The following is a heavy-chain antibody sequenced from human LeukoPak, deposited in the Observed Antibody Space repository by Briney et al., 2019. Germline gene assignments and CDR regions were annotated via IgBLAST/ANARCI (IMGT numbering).Heavy chain of an antibody. D-gene: IGHD5-12*01. CDR3: ARDYSGYEGVPDY. V-gene: IGHV4-38-2*02. J-gene: IGHJ4*02. CDR1: GYSISSGYY. Sequence: SETLSLTCAVSGYSISSGYYWGWIRQPPGKGLEWIGSIYHSGSTYYNPSLESRVTISVDTSKNQFSLKLSSVTAADTAVYYCARDYSGYEGVPDYWGQGTLVTVSS. CDR2: IYHSGST.